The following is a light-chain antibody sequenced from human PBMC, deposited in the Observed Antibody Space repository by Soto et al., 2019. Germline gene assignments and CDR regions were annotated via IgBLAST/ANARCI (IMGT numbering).Light chain of an antibody. CDR2: KWF. J-gene: IGKJ1*01. CDR3: QQYNSYSRT. V-gene: IGKV1-5*03. Sequence: DIQMTQSPSTLSASVGDRVTITCRASQSISSWLAWYQRKPGKAPKLLCIKWFSLESGDPSSFSGSGSGTAFTLTISSLQPDDFATSYCQQYNSYSRTFGQGTKV. CDR1: QSISSW.